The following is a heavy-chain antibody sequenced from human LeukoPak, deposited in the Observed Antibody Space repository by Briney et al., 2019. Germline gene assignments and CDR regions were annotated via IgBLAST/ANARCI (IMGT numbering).Heavy chain of an antibody. Sequence: RPGGSLRLSCAASGFTFSNAWMSWVRQAPGKGLEWVGRIKSKTDGGTTDYAAPVKGRFTISRDDSKNTVCLQMNSLKTEDTAVYHCTTRGYSGYELVDYWGQGTLVTVSS. CDR3: TTRGYSGYELVDY. CDR1: GFTFSNAW. CDR2: IKSKTDGGTT. V-gene: IGHV3-15*01. D-gene: IGHD5-12*01. J-gene: IGHJ4*02.